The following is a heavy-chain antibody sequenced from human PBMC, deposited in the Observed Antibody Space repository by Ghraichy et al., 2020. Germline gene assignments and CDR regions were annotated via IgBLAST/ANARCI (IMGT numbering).Heavy chain of an antibody. J-gene: IGHJ4*02. D-gene: IGHD3-10*01. CDR2: IKQDGSEK. V-gene: IGHV3-7*01. Sequence: LSLTCAASGFTFTNYWMTWVRQAPGQGLEWVATIKQDGSEKYYMDSVRGRFTISRDNAKNSLYLQLSSLRVDDTAVYYCARDQALWFGELNYFDFWGQGTLVTVSS. CDR1: GFTFTNYW. CDR3: ARDQALWFGELNYFDF.